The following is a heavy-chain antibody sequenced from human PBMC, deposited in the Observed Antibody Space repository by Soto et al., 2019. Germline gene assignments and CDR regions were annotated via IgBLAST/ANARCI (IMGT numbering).Heavy chain of an antibody. V-gene: IGHV4-31*03. CDR1: GGSISSGGYY. Sequence: SETLSLTCTVSGGSISSGGYYWSWIRQHPGKGLDWIGYIYYSGSTYYNPSLKSRVTISVDTSKNQFALKLSSVTAADTAVYYCARGFAINHPPRYCSSTSCYVSRPGWFDPWGQGTLVTVSS. CDR2: IYYSGST. J-gene: IGHJ5*02. CDR3: ARGFAINHPPRYCSSTSCYVSRPGWFDP. D-gene: IGHD2-2*01.